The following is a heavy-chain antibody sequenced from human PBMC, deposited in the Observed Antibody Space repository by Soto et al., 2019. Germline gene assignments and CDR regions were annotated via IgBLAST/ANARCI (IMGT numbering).Heavy chain of an antibody. CDR3: ARECSGGSCYLDY. D-gene: IGHD2-15*01. V-gene: IGHV1-2*04. J-gene: IGHJ4*02. Sequence: QVQLVQSGAEVKKPGASVKVSCKASGYTFTGYYMHWVRQAPGQGLEWMGWINPNSGGTNYAQKFQGWVTMTRDTXISTAYMELSRLRSDDTAVYYCARECSGGSCYLDYWGQGTLGTVSS. CDR1: GYTFTGYY. CDR2: INPNSGGT.